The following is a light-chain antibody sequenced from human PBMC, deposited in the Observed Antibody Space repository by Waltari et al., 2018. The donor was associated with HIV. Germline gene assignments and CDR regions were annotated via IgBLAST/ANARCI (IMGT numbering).Light chain of an antibody. CDR1: SSNIGSNA. V-gene: IGLV1-44*01. J-gene: IGLJ3*02. Sequence: QSVLTQPPSASGTPGQRVTISCSGSSSNIGSNAVNWYQQLPGTAPKLLIYSNNQRPSVVPDRFSGSKSGTSASLAISGLQSEDEADYYCAPWDDSLNGWVFGGGTKLIVL. CDR2: SNN. CDR3: APWDDSLNGWV.